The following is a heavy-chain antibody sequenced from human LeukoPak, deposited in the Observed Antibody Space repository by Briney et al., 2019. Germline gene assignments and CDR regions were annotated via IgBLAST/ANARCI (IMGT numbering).Heavy chain of an antibody. D-gene: IGHD3-22*01. CDR3: ARLKYYYDSSSFDY. V-gene: IGHV4-34*01. CDR1: GGSFSGYY. J-gene: IGHJ4*02. CDR2: INHSGST. Sequence: SETLSLTCAVYGGSFSGYYWSWIRQPPGKGLEWIGEINHSGSTYYNPSLKSRVTISVDTSKNQFSLKLSSVTAADTAVYYCARLKYYYDSSSFDYWGQGTLVTVSS.